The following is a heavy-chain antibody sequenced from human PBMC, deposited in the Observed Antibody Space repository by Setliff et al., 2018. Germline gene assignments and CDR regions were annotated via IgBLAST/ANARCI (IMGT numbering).Heavy chain of an antibody. CDR3: SRDPNGDYVGAFDP. J-gene: IGHJ5*02. Sequence: GGSLRLSCSASGFTFSSYAVTWLRQAPGKGLEWVSSITVSGHSTYADSVKGRFSISRDNSRNILYLQMNSLRAEDTASYFCSRDPNGDYVGAFDPWGQGILVTVSS. CDR2: ITVSGHST. CDR1: GFTFSSYA. D-gene: IGHD4-17*01. V-gene: IGHV3-23*01.